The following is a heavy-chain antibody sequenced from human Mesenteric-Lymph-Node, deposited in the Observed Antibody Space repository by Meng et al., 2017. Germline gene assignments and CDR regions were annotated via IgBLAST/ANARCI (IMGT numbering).Heavy chain of an antibody. Sequence: ASVKVSCKASGYTFTSYDINWVRQATGQGREWMGWMNPNSGNTGYAQKFQGRVTITRNTSISTAYMELSSLRSEDTAVYYCARLGNFYSNYVNFDYWGQGTLVTVSS. J-gene: IGHJ4*02. V-gene: IGHV1-8*03. CDR3: ARLGNFYSNYVNFDY. CDR2: MNPNSGNT. D-gene: IGHD4-11*01. CDR1: GYTFTSYD.